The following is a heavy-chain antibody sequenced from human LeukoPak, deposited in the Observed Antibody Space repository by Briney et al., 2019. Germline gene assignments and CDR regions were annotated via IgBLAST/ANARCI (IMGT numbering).Heavy chain of an antibody. D-gene: IGHD3-10*01. V-gene: IGHV1-8*01. Sequence: ASVTVSCKASGYTFTSYVINWVRQATGQGLEWMGWTNPNNGNTGYAQKFQGRVTMTRNTSISTAYMELSSLGSEETTVYYCAGGGADVLLWFRPVVWFDPWGQGTLVTVSS. CDR3: AGGGADVLLWFRPVVWFDP. J-gene: IGHJ5*02. CDR2: TNPNNGNT. CDR1: GYTFTSYV.